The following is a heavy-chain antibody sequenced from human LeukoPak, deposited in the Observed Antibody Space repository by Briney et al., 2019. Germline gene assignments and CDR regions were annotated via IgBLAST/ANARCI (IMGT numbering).Heavy chain of an antibody. V-gene: IGHV1-2*06. Sequence: ASVKVSCKASGYTFTGYYMHWGRQAPGQGLEWMGRINPNSGGTNYAQKLQGRVTMTTDTSTSTAYMELRSLRSDDTAVYYCARDKSDSSGYYYLGYWGQGTLVTVSS. CDR2: INPNSGGT. J-gene: IGHJ4*02. D-gene: IGHD3-22*01. CDR3: ARDKSDSSGYYYLGY. CDR1: GYTFTGYY.